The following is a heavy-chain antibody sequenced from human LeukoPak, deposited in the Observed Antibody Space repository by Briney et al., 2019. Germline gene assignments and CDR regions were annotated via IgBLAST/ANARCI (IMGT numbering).Heavy chain of an antibody. Sequence: ASVKVSCKASSYTFTCDGISWVRQAPGQGLEWMGWISAYNGNTNYAQKLQGRVTMTTDTSTSTAYMELRSLRSDDTAVYYCARYIPLTTYSSSLTTDWIEPSGQGKLFTVSS. J-gene: IGHJ5*02. V-gene: IGHV1-18*01. CDR1: SYTFTCDG. CDR2: ISAYNGNT. D-gene: IGHD6-13*01. CDR3: ARYIPLTTYSSSLTTDWIEP.